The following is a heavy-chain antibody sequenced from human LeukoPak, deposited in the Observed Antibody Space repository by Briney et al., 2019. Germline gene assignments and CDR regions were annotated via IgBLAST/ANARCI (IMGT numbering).Heavy chain of an antibody. D-gene: IGHD3-10*01. Sequence: GGALRLSCAASGFTFSSYAMHGVRQAPGKGLECVAVISDAGSNKYYAHSVKARLTVSSDNSKNTLYLQMNSLRAEDTAVYYCARALLRDLLWFGGAFDYWGQGTLVTVSS. CDR3: ARALLRDLLWFGGAFDY. CDR2: ISDAGSNK. CDR1: GFTFSSYA. V-gene: IGHV3-30*04. J-gene: IGHJ4*02.